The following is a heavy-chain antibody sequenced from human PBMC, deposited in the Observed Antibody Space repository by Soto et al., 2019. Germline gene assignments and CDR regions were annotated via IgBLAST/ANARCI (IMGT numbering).Heavy chain of an antibody. CDR3: AREGLDGGYSSSWPHFDY. CDR2: IYYSGST. CDR1: GGSISSYY. Sequence: QVQLQESGPGLVKPSETLSLTCTVSGGSISSYYWSWIRQPPGKGLEWIGYIYYSGSTNYNPSLKSRVTISVDTSKNQFSLKLSSVTAADTAVYYCAREGLDGGYSSSWPHFDYWGQGTLVTVSS. D-gene: IGHD6-13*01. J-gene: IGHJ4*02. V-gene: IGHV4-59*01.